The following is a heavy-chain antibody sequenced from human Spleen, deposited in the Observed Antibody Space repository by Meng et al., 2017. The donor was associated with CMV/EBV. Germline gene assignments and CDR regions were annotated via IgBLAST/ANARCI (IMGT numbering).Heavy chain of an antibody. J-gene: IGHJ3*02. Sequence: ASVKVSCKSSGYSFHAYGITWVRQAPGQGLEWMGWINPNSDDTNYTPKFQGRVTMTRDTSISTAYMELSRLRSDDTAVYYCARDTPSLSWYDDAFDIWGQGTMVTVSS. V-gene: IGHV1-2*02. D-gene: IGHD6-13*01. CDR2: INPNSDDT. CDR3: ARDTPSLSWYDDAFDI. CDR1: GYSFHAYG.